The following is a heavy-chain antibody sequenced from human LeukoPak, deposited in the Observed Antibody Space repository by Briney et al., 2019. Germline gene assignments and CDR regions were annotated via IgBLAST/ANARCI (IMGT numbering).Heavy chain of an antibody. D-gene: IGHD6-13*01. CDR2: IGSSSGYI. V-gene: IGHV3-21*01. Sequence: TGGSLRLSCAASGFTFNYYSMNWVRQAPGKGLEWVSSIGSSSGYIYYADSVKGRFTISRDNAKNSVYLHMNSLRAEDTAVYYCARAAAGSGNYYCYMDVWGKGTTVTVSS. J-gene: IGHJ6*03. CDR1: GFTFNYYS. CDR3: ARAAAGSGNYYCYMDV.